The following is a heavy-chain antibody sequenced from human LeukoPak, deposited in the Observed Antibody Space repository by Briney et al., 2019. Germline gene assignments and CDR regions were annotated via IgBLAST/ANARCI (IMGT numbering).Heavy chain of an antibody. CDR3: ARAGGVYYYYMDV. CDR2: IYYSGST. CDR1: GGSISSYY. V-gene: IGHV4-59*01. Sequence: SEILSLTCTVSGGSISSYYWSWIRQPPGKGLEWIGYIYYSGSTNYNPSLKSRVTISVDTSKNQFSLKLSSVTAADTAVYYCARAGGVYYYYMDVWGKGTTVTVSS. D-gene: IGHD3-16*01. J-gene: IGHJ6*03.